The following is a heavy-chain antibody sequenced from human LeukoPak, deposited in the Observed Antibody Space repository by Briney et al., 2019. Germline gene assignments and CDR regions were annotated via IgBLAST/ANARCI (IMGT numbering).Heavy chain of an antibody. V-gene: IGHV4-4*07. CDR2: IHTSGST. J-gene: IGHJ4*02. CDR1: GGSISSYY. CDR3: AGRIAAAGTGFDY. D-gene: IGHD6-13*01. Sequence: SETLSLTCTVSGGSISSYYWNWIRQPAGKGLEWIGRIHTSGSTNYNPSLKSRVTMSVDTSRNQFSLKLSSVTAADTAVYYCAGRIAAAGTGFDYWGQGTLVTVSS.